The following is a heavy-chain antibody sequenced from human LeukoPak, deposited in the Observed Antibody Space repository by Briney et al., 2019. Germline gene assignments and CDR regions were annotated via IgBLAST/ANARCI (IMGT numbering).Heavy chain of an antibody. D-gene: IGHD2-21*02. CDR3: ARHGTAAGPFQL. V-gene: IGHV4-59*08. CDR1: GGSISSYY. J-gene: IGHJ1*01. CDR2: VYYSGTT. Sequence: SETLSLTCTVSGGSISSYYWSWIRQPPGKRLEWIGYVYYSGTTNYNPSLESRVTISVDTSKNQFSLKLTSVAAADTAVYYCARHGTAAGPFQLWGQGTLVTVSS.